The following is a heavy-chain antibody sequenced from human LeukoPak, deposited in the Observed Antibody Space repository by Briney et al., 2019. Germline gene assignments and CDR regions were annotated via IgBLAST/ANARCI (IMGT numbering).Heavy chain of an antibody. CDR3: AKETRAYYYDSSSGFDP. V-gene: IGHV3-9*01. CDR2: ISWNSGYI. CDR1: GFTFDDYA. Sequence: PGGSLRLSCTASGFTFDDYAMHWVRQAPGKGLEWVSGISWNSGYIGYADSVKGRFTISRDNAKNSVYLQMNSLRAEDTALYYCAKETRAYYYDSSSGFDPWGQGTLVTVSS. J-gene: IGHJ5*02. D-gene: IGHD3-22*01.